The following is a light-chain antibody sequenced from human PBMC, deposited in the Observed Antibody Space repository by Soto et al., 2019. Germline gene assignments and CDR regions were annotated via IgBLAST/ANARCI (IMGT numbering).Light chain of an antibody. CDR2: EVT. V-gene: IGLV2-8*01. CDR1: RSDVGGYNF. J-gene: IGLJ1*01. CDR3: SSYTRASIPYV. Sequence: QSVLTQPPSASGSPGQSVTISCTGTRSDVGGYNFVSWYQQHPGKAPKLLIYEVTQRPSGVPDRFSASKSGNTASLTVSGLQAEDEADYYCSSYTRASIPYVFGTGTKVTVL.